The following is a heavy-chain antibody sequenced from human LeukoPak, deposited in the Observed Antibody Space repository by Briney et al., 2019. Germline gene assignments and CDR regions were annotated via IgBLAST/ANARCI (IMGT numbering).Heavy chain of an antibody. CDR1: GYTFGTHW. CDR2: INPNSGGT. V-gene: IGHV1-2*02. Sequence: ASVKVSCKASGYTFGTHWMHWVRQAPGQGLEWMGWINPNSGGTNYAQKFQGRVTMTGDRSISTAYMELSRLRSDDTAVYYCARERTPGSGYGVDYWGQGTVVTVSS. D-gene: IGHD6-25*01. CDR3: ARERTPGSGYGVDY. J-gene: IGHJ4*02.